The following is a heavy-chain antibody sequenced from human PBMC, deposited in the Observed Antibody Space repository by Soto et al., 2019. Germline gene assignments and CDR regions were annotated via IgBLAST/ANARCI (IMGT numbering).Heavy chain of an antibody. CDR2: FRESGGTT. CDR3: AKDSHLAIISPNHED. Sequence: SLRLSCAASGFGFTFSTSAMSWVRHAPWKGLEWVSTFRESGGTTHYANSVKGRFTISRDTSKNMLYLQMNSLRAEDTAIYYCAKDSHLAIISPNHEDWGHATRVTVSS. D-gene: IGHD5-12*01. V-gene: IGHV3-23*01. J-gene: IGHJ4*01. CDR1: GFGFTFSTSA.